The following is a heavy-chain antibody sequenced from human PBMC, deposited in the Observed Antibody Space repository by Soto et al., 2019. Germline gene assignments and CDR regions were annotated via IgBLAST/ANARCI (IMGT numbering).Heavy chain of an antibody. CDR1: GLSLSTTGVG. Sequence: QITLKESGPTLVKPTQTLTLTCTFSGLSLSTTGVGVGWIRQPPGKALEWLALIYWDDDKRYSPSLKSRLTITTDTSENQVVLTMNTRDPVDTAPYYCVQSRCGGDCLQSYSSHSYYGLDVWGQGTTVTVSS. CDR3: VQSRCGGDCLQSYSSHSYYGLDV. J-gene: IGHJ6*02. V-gene: IGHV2-5*02. D-gene: IGHD2-21*02. CDR2: IYWDDDK.